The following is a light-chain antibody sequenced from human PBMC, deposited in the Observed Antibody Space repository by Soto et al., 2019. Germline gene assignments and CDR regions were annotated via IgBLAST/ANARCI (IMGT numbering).Light chain of an antibody. CDR2: RNN. CDR3: AAWDDSLSVHVV. V-gene: IGLV1-47*01. Sequence: QSVLTQPPSASGTPGQRVTISCSGSSSNIGSNYVYWYQQLPGTAPKLLIYRNNQRPSGVPDRFSGSKSGTSASLAISGLRSEDEAYYYCAAWDDSLSVHVVFGGGTKLTVL. J-gene: IGLJ2*01. CDR1: SSNIGSNY.